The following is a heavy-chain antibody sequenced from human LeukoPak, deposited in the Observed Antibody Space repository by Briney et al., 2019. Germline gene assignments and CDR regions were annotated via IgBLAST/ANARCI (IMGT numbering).Heavy chain of an antibody. CDR3: ARDKTPYCGGECYAFDI. D-gene: IGHD2-21*01. V-gene: IGHV3-48*03. J-gene: IGHJ3*02. CDR2: ISRSGSSI. Sequence: PGGSLRLSRAASGFTFNSYEMNWVRQAPGKGLEWVSSISRSGSSIYYADSVKGRFTISRDNAKNSLYLQMNSLRAEDTAVYYCARDKTPYCGGECYAFDIWGQGTMVTVSS. CDR1: GFTFNSYE.